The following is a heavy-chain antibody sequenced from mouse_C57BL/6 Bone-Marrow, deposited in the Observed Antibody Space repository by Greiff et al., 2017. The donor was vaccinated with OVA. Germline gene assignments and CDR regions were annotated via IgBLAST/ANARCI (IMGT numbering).Heavy chain of an antibody. V-gene: IGHV1-52*01. CDR3: ARRGEAQGYYWAMDY. D-gene: IGHD3-2*02. Sequence: QVQLQQPGAELVRPGSSVKLSCKASGYTFTSYWMHWVKQRPIQGLEWIGNIDPSDSETHYNQKFKDKATFTVDKSPSTAYMRLSRLTSEDAAVYCCARRGEAQGYYWAMDYWGTGTSVTVSS. CDR1: GYTFTSYW. CDR2: IDPSDSET. J-gene: IGHJ4*01.